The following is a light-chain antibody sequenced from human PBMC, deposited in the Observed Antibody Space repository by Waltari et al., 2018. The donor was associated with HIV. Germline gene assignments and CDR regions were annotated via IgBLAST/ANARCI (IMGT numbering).Light chain of an antibody. Sequence: QSALTQPASVSGSPGQSITISCTGTGSDLGDYNYVSWNQHHPGRAPNLIIYDVPKRPSGVSNRFSGSKSGYTASLTISGLQAEDEAYYYCSSYSLVNTALFGGGTKLTVL. CDR1: GSDLGDYNY. CDR2: DVP. J-gene: IGLJ2*01. CDR3: SSYSLVNTAL. V-gene: IGLV2-14*03.